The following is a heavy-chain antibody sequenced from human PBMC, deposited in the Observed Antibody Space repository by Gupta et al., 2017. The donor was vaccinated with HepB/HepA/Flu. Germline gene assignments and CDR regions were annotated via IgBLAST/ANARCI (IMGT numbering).Heavy chain of an antibody. CDR3: ATRGAVAGNYYYYYMDV. D-gene: IGHD6-19*01. CDR1: GGTFSSHA. J-gene: IGHJ6*03. CDR2: IIPIFGTA. V-gene: IGHV1-69*01. Sequence: QVQLVQSGAEVKKPGSSVKVSCKASGGTFSSHAISRVRPAPGQGLEWMGGIIPIFGTANYAQKFQGRVTITADESTSTAYMELSSLRSEDTAVYYCATRGAVAGNYYYYYMDVWGKGTTVTVSS.